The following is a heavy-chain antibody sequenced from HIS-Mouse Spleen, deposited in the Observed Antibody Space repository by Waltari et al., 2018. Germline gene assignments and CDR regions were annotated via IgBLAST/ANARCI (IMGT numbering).Heavy chain of an antibody. CDR2: IYYSGST. CDR3: AREIPYSSSWYDWYFDL. D-gene: IGHD6-13*01. V-gene: IGHV4-39*07. Sequence: QLQLQASGPGLVKPSETLSLPCTVPVRPISSRSYYWCWHRQPPGKGLEWIGSIYYSGSTYYNPSLKSRVTISVDTSKNQFSLKLSSVTAADTAVYYCAREIPYSSSWYDWYFDLWGRGTLVTVSS. J-gene: IGHJ2*01. CDR1: VRPISSRSYY.